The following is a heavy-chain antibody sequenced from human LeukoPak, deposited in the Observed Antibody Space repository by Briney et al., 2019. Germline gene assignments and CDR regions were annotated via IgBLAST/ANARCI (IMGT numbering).Heavy chain of an antibody. CDR2: INPNSGGT. V-gene: IGHV1-2*06. J-gene: IGHJ4*02. Sequence: GGSLRLSCAASGFPFSSYGMHWVRQAPGQGLEWMGRINPNSGGTNYAQKFQGRVTMTRDTSISTAYMELSRLRSDDTAVYYCAAVAATNQPVWGQGTLVTVSS. CDR3: AAVAATNQPV. CDR1: GFPFSSYG. D-gene: IGHD2-2*01.